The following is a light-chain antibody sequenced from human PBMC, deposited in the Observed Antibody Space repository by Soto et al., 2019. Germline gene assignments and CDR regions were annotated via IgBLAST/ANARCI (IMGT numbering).Light chain of an antibody. CDR1: SSDVGGYNY. CDR2: DVS. CDR3: SLYTSSSIYV. J-gene: IGLJ1*01. Sequence: QSALTQPASVSGSPGQSITISCTGTSSDVGGYNYVSWYQQHPGKAPKLMIYDVSNRPSGVSNRFSGSKSGNTASLTISGLQAEDEADYYCSLYTSSSIYVFGTGTKVTVL. V-gene: IGLV2-14*01.